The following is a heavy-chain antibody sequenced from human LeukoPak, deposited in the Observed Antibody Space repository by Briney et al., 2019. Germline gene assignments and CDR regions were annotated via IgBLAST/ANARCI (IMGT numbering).Heavy chain of an antibody. CDR3: AKRIQSAMATGY. V-gene: IGHV3-23*01. Sequence: GGSLRLSCAASGFTFRSYAMSWVRQAPGKGLEWVSDINGSGGSTYYADSVKGRFTISRDNSKNTLYLRMNSLRAEDTAVYYCAKRIQSAMATGYWGQGTLVTVSS. D-gene: IGHD5-18*01. CDR2: INGSGGST. CDR1: GFTFRSYA. J-gene: IGHJ4*02.